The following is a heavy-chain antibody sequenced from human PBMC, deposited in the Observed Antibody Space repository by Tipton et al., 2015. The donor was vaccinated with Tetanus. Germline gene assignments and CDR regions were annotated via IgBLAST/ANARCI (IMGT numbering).Heavy chain of an antibody. CDR2: ISYDGSNK. CDR3: ATTRSYYYDSSGYSDY. CDR1: GFTFSSYA. V-gene: IGHV3-30-3*01. J-gene: IGHJ4*02. D-gene: IGHD3-22*01. Sequence: CAASGFTFSSYAMHWVRQAPGKGLEWVAVISYDGSNKYYADSVKGRFTISRDNSKNTLYLQMNSLRAEDTAVYYCATTRSYYYDSSGYSDYWGQGTLVTVSS.